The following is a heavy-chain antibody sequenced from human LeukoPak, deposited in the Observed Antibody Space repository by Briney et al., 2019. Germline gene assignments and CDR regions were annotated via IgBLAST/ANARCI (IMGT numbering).Heavy chain of an antibody. CDR1: GGSFSGYY. CDR3: ARGGDDYVWGSYRYFDY. J-gene: IGHJ4*02. CDR2: INHSGST. D-gene: IGHD3-16*02. V-gene: IGHV4-34*01. Sequence: SETLYLTCAVYGGSFSGYYWSWIRQPPGKGLEWIGEINHSGSTNYNPSLKSRVTISVDTSKNQFSLKLSSVTAADTAVYYCARGGDDYVWGSYRYFDYWGQGTLVTVSS.